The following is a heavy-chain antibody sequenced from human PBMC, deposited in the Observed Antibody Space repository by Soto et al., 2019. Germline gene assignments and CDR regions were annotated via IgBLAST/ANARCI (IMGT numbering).Heavy chain of an antibody. CDR2: INPNSGGT. CDR1: GYTFTGYY. D-gene: IGHD3-22*01. CDR3: AIFRAYYDSSGYPTGAFDI. Sequence: SVKVSCKASGYTFTGYYMHWVRQAPGEGLEWMGWINPNSGGTNYAQKFQGWVTMTRDTSISTAYMELSRLRSDDTAVYYCAIFRAYYDSSGYPTGAFDIWGQGTMVTVSS. J-gene: IGHJ3*02. V-gene: IGHV1-2*04.